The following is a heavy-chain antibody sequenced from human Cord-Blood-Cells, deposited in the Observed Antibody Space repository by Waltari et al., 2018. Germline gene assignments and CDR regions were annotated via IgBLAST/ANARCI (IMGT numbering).Heavy chain of an antibody. CDR3: ARDDFLLGFDY. J-gene: IGHJ4*02. V-gene: IGHV3-30*04. CDR1: GFTFSSYA. CDR2: ISYDGSNK. Sequence: QVQLVESGGCVVQPGRSLRLSCAASGFTFSSYAMQWVRQAPGKGLEWVAVISYDGSNKYYADSVKGRFTISRDNSKNTLYLQMNSLRAEDTAVYYCARDDFLLGFDYWGQGTLVTVSS. D-gene: IGHD3-9*01.